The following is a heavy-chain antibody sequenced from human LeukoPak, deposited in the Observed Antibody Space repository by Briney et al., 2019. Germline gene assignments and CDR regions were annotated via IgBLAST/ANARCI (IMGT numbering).Heavy chain of an antibody. CDR2: LSTSSSYI. J-gene: IGHJ6*03. V-gene: IGHV3-21*01. D-gene: IGHD2-15*01. Sequence: GGSLRLSCAASGFTFSSYSMNWVRQAPGKGLEWVSSLSTSSSYIYYADSVKGRFTISRDNAKNSLYLQMNSLRAEDTAVYYCARRLLDSFSGLNYYYMDVWGKGTTVTVSS. CDR3: ARRLLDSFSGLNYYYMDV. CDR1: GFTFSSYS.